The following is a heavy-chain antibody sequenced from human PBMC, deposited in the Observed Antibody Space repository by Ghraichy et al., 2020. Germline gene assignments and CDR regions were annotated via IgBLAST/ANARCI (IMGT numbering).Heavy chain of an antibody. CDR1: GYTFTSYA. CDR2: INTNTGNP. J-gene: IGHJ6*02. D-gene: IGHD5-24*01. Sequence: ASVKVSCKASGYTFTSYAMNWVRQAPGQGLEWMGWINTNTGNPTYAQGFTGRFVFSLDTSVSTAYLQISSLKAEDTAVYYCARLEMATINGVYYYYYGMDVWGQGTTVTVSS. CDR3: ARLEMATINGVYYYYYGMDV. V-gene: IGHV7-4-1*02.